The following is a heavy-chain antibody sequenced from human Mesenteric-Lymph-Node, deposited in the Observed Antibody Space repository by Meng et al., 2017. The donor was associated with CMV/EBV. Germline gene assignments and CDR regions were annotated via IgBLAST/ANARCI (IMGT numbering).Heavy chain of an antibody. CDR3: ATSCDGDFYRSGGEV. D-gene: IGHD2-21*01. J-gene: IGHJ6*02. V-gene: IGHV3-11*04. CDR2: ISNSGISI. CDR1: GFSFSDSY. Sequence: GGSLRLSCAASGFSFSDSYMCWIRQAPGKGLEWVSYISNSGISIYYADSVKGRFTTSRDNAKNSLYLQMNSLGAEDTAVYYCATSCDGDFYRSGGEVRGQGTTVTVSS.